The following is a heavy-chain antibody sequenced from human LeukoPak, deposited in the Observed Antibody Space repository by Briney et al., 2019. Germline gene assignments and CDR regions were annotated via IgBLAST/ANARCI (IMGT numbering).Heavy chain of an antibody. J-gene: IGHJ4*02. CDR2: ISYDGSNK. Sequence: GGSLRLSCAASGFTFSSYSMNWVRQAPGKGLEWVAVISYDGSNKYYADSVKGRFTISRDNSKNTLYLQMNSLRAEDTAVYYCGKDSYGVNPLRLIDYWGQGTLVTVSS. CDR1: GFTFSSYS. D-gene: IGHD4-17*01. V-gene: IGHV3-30*18. CDR3: GKDSYGVNPLRLIDY.